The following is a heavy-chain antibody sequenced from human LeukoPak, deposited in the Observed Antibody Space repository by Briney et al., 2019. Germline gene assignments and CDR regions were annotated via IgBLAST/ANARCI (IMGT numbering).Heavy chain of an antibody. CDR3: ARLVRSVWYDIFTGYYDPHFDY. Sequence: PETLSLTCTVSGGSLSISSYYWGWLRHPPGKGLEWIGSIYYSGSTHYNPSPKRRVTISEEPAKNQFTLKLSSVTAADTGVYYCARLVRSVWYDIFTGYYDPHFDYWGQGTLVTVSS. CDR2: IYYSGST. J-gene: IGHJ4*02. D-gene: IGHD3-9*01. V-gene: IGHV4-39*01. CDR1: GGSLSISSYY.